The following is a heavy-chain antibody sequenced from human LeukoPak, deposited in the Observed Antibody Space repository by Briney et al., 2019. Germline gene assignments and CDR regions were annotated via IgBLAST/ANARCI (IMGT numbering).Heavy chain of an antibody. CDR2: IYYSGST. J-gene: IGHJ4*02. CDR1: GGSLSSDDYQ. CDR3: ARSDYYYDSSGYPLFDY. Sequence: SQTLSLTCTVSGGSLSSDDYQWSWIRQPPGKGLEWIGYIYYSGSTSSNPSLKSRVTISVDTSKNRFSLRLSSVTAADTAVYYCARSDYYYDSSGYPLFDYWGQGILVTVSS. D-gene: IGHD3-22*01. V-gene: IGHV4-30-4*01.